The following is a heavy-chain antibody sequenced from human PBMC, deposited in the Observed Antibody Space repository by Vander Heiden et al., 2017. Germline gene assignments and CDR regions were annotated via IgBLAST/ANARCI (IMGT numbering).Heavy chain of an antibody. V-gene: IGHV3-9*01. D-gene: IGHD7-27*01. Sequence: EVQLVEYGGGLVQPGRSLRLSCAASGLTVDEYAMPWVRQAPGKGLEWVSGISWNSGSIGYADSVKGRFTISRDNAKNSLYLQMNSLRAEDTALYYCAKVGKGDYFDYWGQGTLVTVSS. J-gene: IGHJ4*02. CDR2: ISWNSGSI. CDR1: GLTVDEYA. CDR3: AKVGKGDYFDY.